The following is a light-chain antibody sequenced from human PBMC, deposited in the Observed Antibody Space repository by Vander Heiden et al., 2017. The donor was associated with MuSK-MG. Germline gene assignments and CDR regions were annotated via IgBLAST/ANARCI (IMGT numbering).Light chain of an antibody. CDR1: QGISNY. CDR2: AAS. CDR3: QKYKSAPIT. J-gene: IGKJ5*01. V-gene: IGKV1-27*01. Sequence: DIQMTQSPPSLSASVGDRVTIACRASQGISNYLAWYQQKPGKAPKLLIHAASILQSGVPSRFRGSGSATAFTLTISILQPEHVATYYCQKYKSAPITLGQGTRLEI.